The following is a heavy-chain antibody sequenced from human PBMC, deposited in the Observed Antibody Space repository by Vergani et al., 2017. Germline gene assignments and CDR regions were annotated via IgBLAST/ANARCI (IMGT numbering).Heavy chain of an antibody. CDR3: ARSWLHFDY. J-gene: IGHJ4*02. CDR1: GGSLSGYY. CDR2: IYYSGST. D-gene: IGHD5-12*01. V-gene: IGHV4-34*02. Sequence: QVHLQQWGAGLLKPSETLSLTCAVYGGSLSGYYWSWIRQHPGKGLEWIGYIYYSGSTYYNPSLKSRVTISVDTSKNQFSLKLSSVTAADTAVYYCARSWLHFDYWGQGTLVTVSS.